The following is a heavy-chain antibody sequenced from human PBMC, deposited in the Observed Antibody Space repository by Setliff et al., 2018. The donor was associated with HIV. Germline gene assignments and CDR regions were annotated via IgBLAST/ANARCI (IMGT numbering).Heavy chain of an antibody. Sequence: SVKVSCKASGGTFNSYAINWVRQAPGQGLEWMGGIIPVFGTANYAQNFQGRVTITADESTSTAYMEPSSLRSVDTAEYYCARVNDILLGYWVGYFDYWGQGTLVTVSS. CDR2: IIPVFGTA. J-gene: IGHJ4*02. CDR3: ARVNDILLGYWVGYFDY. D-gene: IGHD2-8*01. CDR1: GGTFNSYA. V-gene: IGHV1-69*13.